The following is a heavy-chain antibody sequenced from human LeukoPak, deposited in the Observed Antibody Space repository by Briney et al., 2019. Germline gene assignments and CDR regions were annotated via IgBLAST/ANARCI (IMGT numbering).Heavy chain of an antibody. J-gene: IGHJ4*02. CDR1: GFTFSSYG. CDR3: AKGAHSSGWYYFDY. V-gene: IGHV3-30*02. CDR2: IRYDGSNK. Sequence: GGSLRLSCAASGFTFSSYGMHWVRRAPGKGLEWVAFIRYDGSNKYYADSVKGRFTISRDNSKNTLYLQMNSLRAEDTAVYYCAKGAHSSGWYYFDYWGQGTLVTVSS. D-gene: IGHD6-19*01.